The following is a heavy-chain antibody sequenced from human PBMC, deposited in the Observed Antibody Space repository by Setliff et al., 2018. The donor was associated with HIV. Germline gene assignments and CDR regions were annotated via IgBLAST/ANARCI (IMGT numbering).Heavy chain of an antibody. Sequence: SETLSLTCTVSGGSMSSYYWSWIRQPPGKGLEWIGYIYYSGSTNYNPSLKSRVTISVDTSKNQFSLKLRSVTAADTGVYYCAKTVPHSTAQDAFDIWGQGTMVTVSS. CDR1: GGSMSSYY. V-gene: IGHV4-59*08. CDR2: IYYSGST. CDR3: AKTVPHSTAQDAFDI. D-gene: IGHD2-2*01. J-gene: IGHJ3*02.